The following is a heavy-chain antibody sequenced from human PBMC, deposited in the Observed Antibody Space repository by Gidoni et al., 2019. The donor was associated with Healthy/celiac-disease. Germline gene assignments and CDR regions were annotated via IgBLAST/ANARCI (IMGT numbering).Heavy chain of an antibody. D-gene: IGHD3-10*01. Sequence: QVQLQESGPGLVKPSETLSLTCTASGGSISSYYWSWIRQPPGKGLEWIGYIYYSGSTNYNPSLKSRVTISVDTSKNQFSLKLSSVTAADTAVYYCARHMVRVDAFDIWGQGTMVTVSS. CDR3: ARHMVRVDAFDI. CDR2: IYYSGST. V-gene: IGHV4-59*08. J-gene: IGHJ3*02. CDR1: GGSISSYY.